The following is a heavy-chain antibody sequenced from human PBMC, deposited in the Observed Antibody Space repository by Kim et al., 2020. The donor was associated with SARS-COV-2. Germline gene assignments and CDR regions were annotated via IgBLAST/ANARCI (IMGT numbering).Heavy chain of an antibody. V-gene: IGHV1-18*01. CDR1: GYTFTSYG. CDR3: ARDHSSSWSFYYYYGMDV. J-gene: IGHJ6*02. CDR2: ISAYNGNT. Sequence: ASVKVSCKASGYTFTSYGISWVRQAPGQGLEWMGWISAYNGNTNYAQKLQGRVTMTTDTSTSTAYMELRSLRSDDTAVYYCARDHSSSWSFYYYYGMDVWGQGTTVTVSS. D-gene: IGHD6-13*01.